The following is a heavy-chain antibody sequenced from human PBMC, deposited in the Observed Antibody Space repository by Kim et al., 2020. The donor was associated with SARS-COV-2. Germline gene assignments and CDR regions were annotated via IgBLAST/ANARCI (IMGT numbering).Heavy chain of an antibody. CDR2: IYSGGST. CDR3: ARFDGDYDYAFDI. J-gene: IGHJ3*02. V-gene: IGHV3-53*04. Sequence: GGSLRLSCAASGFTVSSNYMSWVRQAPGKGLEWVSVIYSGGSTYYADSVKGRFTISRHNSKNTLYLQMNSLRAEDTAVYYCARFDGDYDYAFDIWGQGTMVTVSS. CDR1: GFTVSSNY. D-gene: IGHD4-17*01.